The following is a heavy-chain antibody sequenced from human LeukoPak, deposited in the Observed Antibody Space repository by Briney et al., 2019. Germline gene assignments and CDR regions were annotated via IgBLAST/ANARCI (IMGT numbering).Heavy chain of an antibody. J-gene: IGHJ4*02. D-gene: IGHD3-10*01. Sequence: GGSLRLSCAASGFTFSSYSMTWVRQAPGKGLEWVSSISSSSSYRYYADSVKGRFTISRDNAKNSLYLQMNSLRAEDTAVYYCARDSYRGFGELLLFDYWGQGTLVTVSS. CDR2: ISSSSSYR. CDR3: ARDSYRGFGELLLFDY. V-gene: IGHV3-21*01. CDR1: GFTFSSYS.